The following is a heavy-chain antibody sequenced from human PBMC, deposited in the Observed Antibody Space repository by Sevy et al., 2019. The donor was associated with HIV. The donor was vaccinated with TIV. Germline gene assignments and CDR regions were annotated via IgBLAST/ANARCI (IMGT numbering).Heavy chain of an antibody. CDR3: ARDSARVIVPTAGFDS. V-gene: IGHV3-33*01. Sequence: GGSLRLSCSASGFTFRSFSMHWVRQAPGKGLEWVAAIWYDGRTKQYADSVKGRFTISRDNAKNMLNLEMSSLRAEDTALYFCARDSARVIVPTAGFDSWGQGTVVTVSS. CDR1: GFTFRSFS. J-gene: IGHJ5*01. D-gene: IGHD1-1*01. CDR2: IWYDGRTK.